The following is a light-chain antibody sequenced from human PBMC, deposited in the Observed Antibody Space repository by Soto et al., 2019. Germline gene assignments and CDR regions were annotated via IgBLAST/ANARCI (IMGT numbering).Light chain of an antibody. CDR2: EVN. Sequence: QSVLTQPASVSGSPGQSIAISCTGTSSNVGGYNFVSWYQQHPGKAPKLLIYEVNKRPSWVSNRFSGSKSDNTASLTISGLQAEDEADYYCCSYGGDRIFGGGTKLTVL. V-gene: IGLV2-23*02. CDR3: CSYGGDRI. J-gene: IGLJ2*01. CDR1: SSNVGGYNF.